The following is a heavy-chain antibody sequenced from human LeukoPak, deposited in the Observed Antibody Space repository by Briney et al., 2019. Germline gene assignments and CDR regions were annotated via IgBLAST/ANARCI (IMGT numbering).Heavy chain of an antibody. J-gene: IGHJ3*02. CDR1: GYSISSGYY. CDR2: IYHSGST. V-gene: IGHV4-38-2*01. Sequence: NTSETLSLXCAVSGYSISSGYYWGWIRQPPGKGLEWIGSIYHSGSTYYNPSLKSRVTISVDTSKNQFSLKLSSVTAADTAVYYCARRGWLRGTFDIWGQGTMVTVSS. CDR3: ARRGWLRGTFDI. D-gene: IGHD5-12*01.